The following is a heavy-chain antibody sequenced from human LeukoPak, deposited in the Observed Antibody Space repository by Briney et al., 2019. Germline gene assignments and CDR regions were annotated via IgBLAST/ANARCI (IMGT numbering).Heavy chain of an antibody. J-gene: IGHJ4*02. CDR3: ARALEGYYGSGSYSKD. CDR2: IIPIFGTA. D-gene: IGHD3-10*01. V-gene: IGHV1-69*01. Sequence: SVKVSCKASGGTFSSYAISWVRQAPGQGLEWMGGIIPIFGTANYAQKFQGRVTITADESTSTAYMGLSSLRSEDTAVYYCARALEGYYGSGSYSKDWGQGTLVTVSS. CDR1: GGTFSSYA.